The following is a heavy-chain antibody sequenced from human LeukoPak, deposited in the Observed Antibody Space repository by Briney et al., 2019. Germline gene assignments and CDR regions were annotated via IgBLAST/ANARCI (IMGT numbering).Heavy chain of an antibody. D-gene: IGHD5-24*01. Sequence: GGSLRLSCAASGFTFSNYWMSRVRQAPGKGLEWVSAISGSGGSTYYADSVKGRFTISRDNSKNTLYPQMNSLRAEDTAVYYCAKARRDGYNSFDYWGQGTLVTVSS. J-gene: IGHJ4*02. CDR1: GFTFSNYW. CDR2: ISGSGGST. V-gene: IGHV3-23*01. CDR3: AKARRDGYNSFDY.